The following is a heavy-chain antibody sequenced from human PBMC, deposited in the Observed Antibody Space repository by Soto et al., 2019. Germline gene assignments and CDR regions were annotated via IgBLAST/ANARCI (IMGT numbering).Heavy chain of an antibody. CDR3: ARSRSTHILTGYGLSDQYYYYGMDV. J-gene: IGHJ6*02. CDR1: GGTFSSYA. CDR2: IIPIFGTA. D-gene: IGHD3-9*01. Sequence: QVQLVQSGAEVKKPGSSVKVSCKASGGTFSSYAISWVRQAPGQGLEWMGGIIPIFGTANYAQKFQGRVTIPADESTSTAYMELGSLRSEDTAVYYCARSRSTHILTGYGLSDQYYYYGMDVWGQGTTVTVSS. V-gene: IGHV1-69*01.